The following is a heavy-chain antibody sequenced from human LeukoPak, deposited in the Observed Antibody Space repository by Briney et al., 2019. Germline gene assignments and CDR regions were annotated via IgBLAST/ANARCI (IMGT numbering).Heavy chain of an antibody. V-gene: IGHV4-39*01. D-gene: IGHD4-17*01. J-gene: IGHJ5*02. CDR2: IYYSGST. Sequence: SETLSLTCPVSGGSISSSSYYWGWIRQPPGKGLEWIGSIYYSGSTYNNPSLKSRVTISVDTSKNQFSLKLSSVTAADTTVYYCARDYGDYVINWFDPWGQGTLVTVSS. CDR3: ARDYGDYVINWFDP. CDR1: GGSISSSSYY.